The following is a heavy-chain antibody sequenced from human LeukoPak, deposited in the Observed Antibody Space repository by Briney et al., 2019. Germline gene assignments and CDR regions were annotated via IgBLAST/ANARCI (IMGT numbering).Heavy chain of an antibody. Sequence: PGGSLRLSCAASGFVFNNHAMGWVRQTPEKRLEWVSLLSGEGHDTYYPGSLKGRFTISRDNSKNTVYLHMTGLRDDDTAVYFCVKDGFLTSPLRSWGPGTLVTVSS. V-gene: IGHV3-23*01. CDR2: LSGEGHDT. D-gene: IGHD3-10*01. CDR1: GFVFNNHA. CDR3: VKDGFLTSPLRS. J-gene: IGHJ1*01.